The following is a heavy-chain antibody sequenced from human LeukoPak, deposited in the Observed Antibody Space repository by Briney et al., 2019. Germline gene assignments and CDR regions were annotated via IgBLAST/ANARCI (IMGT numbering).Heavy chain of an antibody. CDR2: ISAYNGNT. D-gene: IGHD2-15*01. Sequence: GASVKVSCKASGYTFTSYGISWVRQAPGQGLEWMGWISAYNGNTNYAQKLQGRVTMTTDTSTSTAYMELRSLRSDDTAVYYCAREAMGYCSGGSCYVDYWGQGTLVTVSS. V-gene: IGHV1-18*01. CDR3: AREAMGYCSGGSCYVDY. J-gene: IGHJ4*02. CDR1: GYTFTSYG.